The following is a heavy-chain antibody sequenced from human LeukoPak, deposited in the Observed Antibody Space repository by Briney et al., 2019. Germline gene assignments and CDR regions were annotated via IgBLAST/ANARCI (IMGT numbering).Heavy chain of an antibody. J-gene: IGHJ4*02. V-gene: IGHV3-23*01. CDR1: GFTFSSYA. CDR3: AKNHGALWFGELLSPPYYFDY. CDR2: ISGSGGST. D-gene: IGHD3-10*01. Sequence: GGSLRLSCAASGFTFSSYAMSWVRQAPGKGLEWVSAISGSGGSTYYADSVKGRFTISRDNSKNTLYLQMNSLRAEDTAVYYCAKNHGALWFGELLSPPYYFDYWGQGTLVTVSS.